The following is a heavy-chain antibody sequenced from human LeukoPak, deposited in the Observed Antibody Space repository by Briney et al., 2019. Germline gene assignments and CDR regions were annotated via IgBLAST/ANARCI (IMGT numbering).Heavy chain of an antibody. CDR2: ISGSGGDT. V-gene: IGHV3-23*01. CDR3: AKTSYSRGMDV. CDR1: GFTFSSYG. J-gene: IGHJ6*02. D-gene: IGHD3-10*01. Sequence: GGSLRLSCAASGFTFSSYGMHWVRQAPGKGLEWVSLISGSGGDTYYAASVKGRFTISRDNSKNTLYLQMNSLGAEDTAVYYCAKTSYSRGMDVWGQGIPVAVSS.